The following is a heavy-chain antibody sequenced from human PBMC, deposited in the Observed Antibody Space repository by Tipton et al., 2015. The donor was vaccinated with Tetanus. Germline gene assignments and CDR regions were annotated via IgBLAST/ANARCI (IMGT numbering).Heavy chain of an antibody. CDR1: GASISNYY. D-gene: IGHD5-24*01. CDR3: ARGIDAYKTGNY. J-gene: IGHJ4*02. CDR2: VHPSGST. Sequence: LRLSCTVSGASISNYYWSWIRQPPGKGLEWIGEVHPSGSTSYNPSLESRVTISIDTSKNQFSLKLTSLTAADTSVYFCARGIDAYKTGNYWGQGTLVTVSS. V-gene: IGHV4-34*01.